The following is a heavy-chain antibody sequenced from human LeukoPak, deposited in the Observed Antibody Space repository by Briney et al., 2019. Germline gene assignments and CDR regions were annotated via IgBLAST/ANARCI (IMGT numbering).Heavy chain of an antibody. CDR3: AGDPYYDFWSGYYPKYFDY. D-gene: IGHD3-3*01. Sequence: GRSLRLSCAASGFTFSSYSMNWVRQAPGKGLEWVSSISSSSSYIYYADSVKGRFTISRDNAKNSLYLQMNSLRAEDTAVYYCAGDPYYDFWSGYYPKYFDYWGQGTLVTVSS. CDR1: GFTFSSYS. CDR2: ISSSSSYI. V-gene: IGHV3-21*01. J-gene: IGHJ4*02.